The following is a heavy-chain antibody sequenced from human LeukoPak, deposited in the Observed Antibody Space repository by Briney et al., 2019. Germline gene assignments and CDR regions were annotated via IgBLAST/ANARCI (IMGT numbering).Heavy chain of an antibody. V-gene: IGHV1-69*13. CDR1: GDTFTGYY. D-gene: IGHD3-22*01. CDR2: IIPIFGTT. J-gene: IGHJ4*02. Sequence: ASVKVSCKASGDTFTGYYMHWVRQAPGQGLEWMGGIIPIFGTTNYAQKLQGRVTITADESTSTAYMELSSLRSEDTAVYYCASRTYTYDSSGYYRRNYYFDYWGQGTLVTVSS. CDR3: ASRTYTYDSSGYYRRNYYFDY.